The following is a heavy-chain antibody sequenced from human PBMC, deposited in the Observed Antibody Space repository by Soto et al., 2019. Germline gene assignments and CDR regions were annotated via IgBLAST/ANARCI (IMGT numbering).Heavy chain of an antibody. CDR1: GFTFNIYA. CDR3: AKDEGRLGYCSGGSCAWRDWFDP. J-gene: IGHJ5*02. V-gene: IGHV3-23*01. CDR2: IIGSGSST. Sequence: EAQLLESGGGLVQPGGSLRLSCAASGFTFNIYAMSWVRQAPGRGLEWVSSIIGSGSSTYYADSVKGRFTISRDNSNTTLYLQMNRLRAEDTAVYYCAKDEGRLGYCSGGSCAWRDWFDPWGQGTLVTVSS. D-gene: IGHD2-15*01.